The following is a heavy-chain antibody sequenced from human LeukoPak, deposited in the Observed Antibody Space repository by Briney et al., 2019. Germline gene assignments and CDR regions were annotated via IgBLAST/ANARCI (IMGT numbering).Heavy chain of an antibody. V-gene: IGHV4-59*01. CDR3: ARAGDIVVVPAGAYGMDV. Sequence: PSATLSLTCTVSGGSISSYYWSWIRQPPGKGLEWIGYIYYSGSTNYNPSLKSRVTISVDTSKNQFSLKLSSVTAADTAVYYCARAGDIVVVPAGAYGMDVWGQGTTVTVSS. CDR1: GGSISSYY. J-gene: IGHJ6*02. D-gene: IGHD2-2*01. CDR2: IYYSGST.